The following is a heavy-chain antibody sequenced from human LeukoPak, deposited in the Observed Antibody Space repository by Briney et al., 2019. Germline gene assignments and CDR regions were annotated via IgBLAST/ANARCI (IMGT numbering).Heavy chain of an antibody. CDR1: GGSLSSGNYQ. CDR2: INYSGRT. J-gene: IGHJ5*02. CDR3: ARYGSESTWFDP. V-gene: IGHV4-30-4*01. Sequence: SETLSLTCTVSGGSLSSGNYQGGWIRQPPGKGLEWIGYINYSGRTYYNPSLKSRVPISVDTSKNHCSLKLSSVTAADTAVYYCARYGSESTWFDPWGQGTLVTVSS. D-gene: IGHD3-10*01.